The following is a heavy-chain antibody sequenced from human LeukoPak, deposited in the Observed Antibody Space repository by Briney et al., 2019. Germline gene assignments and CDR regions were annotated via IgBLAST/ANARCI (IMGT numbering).Heavy chain of an antibody. V-gene: IGHV4-30-4*08. CDR1: GGSISSGDYY. D-gene: IGHD6-13*01. CDR3: ATGYSSSWYVNPVDY. Sequence: SQTLSLTCTVSGGSISSGDYYWSWIRQPPGKGLEWNGYIYYSGSTYYNPSLKSRVTISVDTSKNQFSLKLSSVTAADTAVYYCATGYSSSWYVNPVDYWGQGTLVTVSS. J-gene: IGHJ4*02. CDR2: IYYSGST.